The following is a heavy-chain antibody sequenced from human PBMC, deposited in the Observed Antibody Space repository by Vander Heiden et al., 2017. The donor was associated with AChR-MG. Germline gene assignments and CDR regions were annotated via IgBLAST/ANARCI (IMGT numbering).Heavy chain of an antibody. Sequence: EVQLVESGGGLVQPGGSLRLSCAASGFTFSSYSMKGVRQAPGNGLEGVAYISSRSTTRYYADSVKGRFTSSRDNGKNSLYVQMNSLRDEDTAVYDGARRMVVVAATYDYWGQGTLVTVSS. CDR2: ISSRSTTR. CDR3: ARRMVVVAATYDY. CDR1: GFTFSSYS. J-gene: IGHJ4*02. V-gene: IGHV3-48*02. D-gene: IGHD2-15*01.